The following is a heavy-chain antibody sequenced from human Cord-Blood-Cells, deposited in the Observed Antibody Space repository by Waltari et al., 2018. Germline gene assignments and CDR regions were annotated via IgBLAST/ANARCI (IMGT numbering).Heavy chain of an antibody. CDR3: ARAYYDILTGYYYFDY. Sequence: QVQLQQWGAGLLKPSETLSLTCAVYGGSFSGYYWSWIRQPPGKGLEWLGEINHSGSTNYNPSLKSRVTISVDTSKNQFSLKLSSVTAADTAVYYCARAYYDILTGYYYFDYWGQGTLVTVSS. D-gene: IGHD3-9*01. CDR1: GGSFSGYY. V-gene: IGHV4-34*01. J-gene: IGHJ4*02. CDR2: INHSGST.